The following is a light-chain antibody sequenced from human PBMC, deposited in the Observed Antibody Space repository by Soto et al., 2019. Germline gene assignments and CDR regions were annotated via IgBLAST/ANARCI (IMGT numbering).Light chain of an antibody. CDR3: QHYVGSPPYT. V-gene: IGKV3-20*01. CDR2: GAS. CDR1: QSVTSNY. J-gene: IGKJ2*01. Sequence: EIVLTQSPGTLSLSPGERGSLSCRASQSVTSNYLAWYQQKLGQAPRLLIYGASRRATGIPDRFSGSGSGTVFTLTTSGLETEDFAVYYCQHYVGSPPYTFGQGTKLEIK.